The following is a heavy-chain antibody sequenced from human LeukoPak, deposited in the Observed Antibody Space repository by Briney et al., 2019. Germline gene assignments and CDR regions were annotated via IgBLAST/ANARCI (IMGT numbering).Heavy chain of an antibody. CDR3: ARRDSSSPFDY. CDR1: GYSFTNFW. D-gene: IGHD6-6*01. Sequence: GESLKISCKGSGYSFTNFWIGWVRQMPGKGLEWMGIIYPGDSDTRYSPSFQGQVTISADKSTSTAYLQWSSLKASDTAMYYCARRDSSSPFDYWGQGTLVTVSS. J-gene: IGHJ4*02. V-gene: IGHV5-51*01. CDR2: IYPGDSDT.